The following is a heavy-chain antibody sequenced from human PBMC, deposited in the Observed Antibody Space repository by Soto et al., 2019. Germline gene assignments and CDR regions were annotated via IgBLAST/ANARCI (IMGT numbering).Heavy chain of an antibody. J-gene: IGHJ4*02. CDR1: GFTFSNAW. CDR3: TTAGNDFWSGYYVFDY. D-gene: IGHD3-3*01. V-gene: IGHV3-15*07. Sequence: GGSLRLSCVASGFTFSNAWMNWVRQAPGKGLEWVGRIKSKTDGGTTDYAAPVKGRFIISRDDSKNTVYLQMNSLKIEDTAVYYCTTAGNDFWSGYYVFDYWGQGTLVTVSS. CDR2: IKSKTDGGTT.